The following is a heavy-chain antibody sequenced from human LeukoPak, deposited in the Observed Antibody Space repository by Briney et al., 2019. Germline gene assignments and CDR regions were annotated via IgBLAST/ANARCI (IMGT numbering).Heavy chain of an antibody. D-gene: IGHD2-21*02. CDR2: ISSSSSYI. CDR1: GFTFSRYS. CDR3: ARSTGGDWYAFDI. J-gene: IGHJ3*02. Sequence: GGSLRLPCAASGFTFSRYSMNWVRQAPGKGLEWVSSISSSSSYIYYADSVKGRFTISRDNAKNSLYLQMNSLRAEDTAVYYCARSTGGDWYAFDIWGQGTMVTVSP. V-gene: IGHV3-21*01.